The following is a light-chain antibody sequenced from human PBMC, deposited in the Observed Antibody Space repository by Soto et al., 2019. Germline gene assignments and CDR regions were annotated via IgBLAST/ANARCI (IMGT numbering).Light chain of an antibody. Sequence: QSVLTQPPSVSGAPGQRVTLSCTGNSSNSGAGYDLHWYQQLPGAAPKLVIFGNRNRPSGVPERFSGSKSGTSASLAITGLQAEDEADYYCQAYDYSLTASVFGGGTKVTVL. CDR2: GNR. CDR3: QAYDYSLTASV. V-gene: IGLV1-40*01. J-gene: IGLJ3*02. CDR1: SSNSGAGYD.